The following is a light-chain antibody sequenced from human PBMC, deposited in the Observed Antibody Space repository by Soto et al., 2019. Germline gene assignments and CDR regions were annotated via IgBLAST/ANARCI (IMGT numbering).Light chain of an antibody. CDR1: QSVSSY. J-gene: IGKJ4*01. CDR2: DAS. Sequence: EIVLTQSPAPLSLSPGERATLSCRASQSVSSYLAWYQQNPGQAPRLLIYDASNRATGIPARFSGSGAGTDVTLTIRSLEPEDVAVYYCQQRSNWPPVLTFGGGTKGEIK. V-gene: IGKV3-11*01. CDR3: QQRSNWPPVLT.